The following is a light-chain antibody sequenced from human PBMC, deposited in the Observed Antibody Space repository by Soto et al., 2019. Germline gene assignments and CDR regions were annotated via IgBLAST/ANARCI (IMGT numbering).Light chain of an antibody. V-gene: IGKV1-9*01. J-gene: IGKJ2*01. CDR3: QQLNSYPNT. CDR2: AAS. CDR1: LGISSY. Sequence: DIQLTQSPSFLSASVGDRVTITCRASLGISSYLAWYQQKPGKAPKLLIYAASTLQSGVPSRFSGSGSGTEFTLPISSLQPEDFATYYCQQLNSYPNTFGQGTKVEIK.